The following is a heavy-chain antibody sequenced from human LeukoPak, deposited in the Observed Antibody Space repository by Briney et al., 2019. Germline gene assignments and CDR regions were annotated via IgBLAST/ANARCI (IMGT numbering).Heavy chain of an antibody. D-gene: IGHD2-15*01. Sequence: GEPLKISCKASGSSFTNYWIGWVRQMPGKGLEWMGIIHPSNSDTRYSPSFQGQVTISADKSISTAYLQWSSLKASDTAMYYCVSRSGPAAFDIWAQGTMVTVSS. J-gene: IGHJ3*02. CDR1: GSSFTNYW. CDR3: VSRSGPAAFDI. V-gene: IGHV5-51*01. CDR2: IHPSNSDT.